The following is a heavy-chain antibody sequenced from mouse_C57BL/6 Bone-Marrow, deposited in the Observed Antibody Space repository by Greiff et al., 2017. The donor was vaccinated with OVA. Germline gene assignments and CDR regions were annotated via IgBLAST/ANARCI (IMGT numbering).Heavy chain of an antibody. Sequence: EVHLVESGGGLVKPGGSLKLSCAASGFTFSSYAMSWVRQTPEKRLEWVATISDGGSYTYYPDNVKGRFTISRDNAKNNLFLQMSHLKSEDTAMYYCARDGNHGGYWGQGTTLTVSA. CDR3: ARDGNHGGY. J-gene: IGHJ2*01. CDR2: ISDGGSYT. V-gene: IGHV5-4*01. CDR1: GFTFSSYA. D-gene: IGHD2-1*01.